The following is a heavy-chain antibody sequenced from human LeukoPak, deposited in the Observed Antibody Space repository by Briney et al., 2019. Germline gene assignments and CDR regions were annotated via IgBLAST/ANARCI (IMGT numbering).Heavy chain of an antibody. D-gene: IGHD3-3*01. CDR1: GFTFSSYA. J-gene: IGHJ4*02. CDR3: ARGPRITGTDY. Sequence: GGSLRLSCAASGFTFSSYAMHWVRQAPGKGLEWVAVISYDGSNKYYADSVKGRFTISRDNSKNTLYLQMNSLRAEDTAVYYCARGPRITGTDYWGQGTLVTVS. V-gene: IGHV3-30-3*01. CDR2: ISYDGSNK.